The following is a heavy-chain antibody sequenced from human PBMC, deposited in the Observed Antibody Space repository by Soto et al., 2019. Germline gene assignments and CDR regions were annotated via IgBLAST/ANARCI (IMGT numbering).Heavy chain of an antibody. CDR3: ARDLLKGTTSSYYYYYGMDV. J-gene: IGHJ6*02. V-gene: IGHV1-69*13. D-gene: IGHD1-1*01. Sequence: SVKVSCKASGGTFSNYAFSWVRQAPGQGPEWMGGIIPIFGTPNYAQKFQARLTITADESTSTAYMELSSLRAEDTAVYYCARDLLKGTTSSYYYYYGMDVWGQGTTVTVSS. CDR1: GGTFSNYA. CDR2: IIPIFGTP.